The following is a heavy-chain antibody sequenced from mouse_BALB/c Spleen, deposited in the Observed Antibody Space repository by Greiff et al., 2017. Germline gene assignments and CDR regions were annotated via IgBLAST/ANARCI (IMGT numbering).Heavy chain of an antibody. J-gene: IGHJ2*01. D-gene: IGHD1-1*01. CDR3: ARGFYYYGSSPDY. CDR1: GFNIKDTY. Sequence: VQLKESGAELVKPGASVKLSCTASGFNIKDTYMHWVKQRPEQGLEWIGRIDPANGNTKYDPKFQGKATITADTSSNTAYLQLSSLTSEDTAVYYCARGFYYYGSSPDYWGQGTTLTVSS. CDR2: IDPANGNT. V-gene: IGHV14-3*02.